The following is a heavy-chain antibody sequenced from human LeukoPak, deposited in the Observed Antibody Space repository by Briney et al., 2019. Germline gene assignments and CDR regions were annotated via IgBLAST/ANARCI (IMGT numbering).Heavy chain of an antibody. CDR3: ARDYYYGSGSYLRWFDP. J-gene: IGHJ5*02. D-gene: IGHD3-10*01. CDR1: GFTCDVYG. V-gene: IGHV3-20*04. CDR2: INWNGGST. Sequence: SGGSLTLSCAASGFTCDVYGMSWVRQAPEEGLEWVSCINWNGGSTSYADAVKGRFTISRDNDKNSLYLQMNSLRAEDTALYYCARDYYYGSGSYLRWFDPWGQGTLVTVSS.